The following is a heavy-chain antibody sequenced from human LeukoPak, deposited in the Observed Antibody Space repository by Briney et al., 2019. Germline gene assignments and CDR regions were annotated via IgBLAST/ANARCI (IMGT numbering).Heavy chain of an antibody. V-gene: IGHV3-21*01. CDR2: ISRNSDNI. CDR1: GFTFSSYT. J-gene: IGHJ3*02. Sequence: GGSLRLSCAASGFTFSSYTMNWVRQAPGKGLEWVSSISRNSDNIYYADSLKGRFTVSRDNAKNSLYLQMNSLRAEDTAVYYCASRRSGWPNDAFDIWGQGTMVTVTS. CDR3: ASRRSGWPNDAFDI. D-gene: IGHD6-19*01.